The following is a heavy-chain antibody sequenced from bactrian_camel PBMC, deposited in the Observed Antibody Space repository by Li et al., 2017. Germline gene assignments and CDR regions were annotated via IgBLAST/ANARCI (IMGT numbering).Heavy chain of an antibody. CDR3: VAGGCRYAPLDHRSYDV. Sequence: DVQLVESGGGSVRAGETLRLSCTASGFTFRDFDMGWYRQAPGKGLEWTSTINSGGAGTYYEDSVKGRFTISRDNAKNALYLQMNSLKPEDTAMYYRVAGGCRYAPLDHRSYDVWGQGTQVTVS. CDR2: INSGGAGT. CDR1: GFTFRDFD. D-gene: IGHD3*01. J-gene: IGHJ4*01. V-gene: IGHV3S40*01.